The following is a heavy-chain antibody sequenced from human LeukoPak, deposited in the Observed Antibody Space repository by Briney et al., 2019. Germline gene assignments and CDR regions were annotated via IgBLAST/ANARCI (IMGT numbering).Heavy chain of an antibody. J-gene: IGHJ4*02. CDR1: GGSISSYC. CDR2: IYSRGST. CDR3: ARHRGYSYGLPSDLDY. Sequence: PSETLSLTCTVSGGSISSYCWSWIRRPPGKGLEWIGHIYSRGSTNYNPSLKSRVTISVDTSKNQFSLKLSSVTAADTAVYYCARHRGYSYGLPSDLDYWGQGTLVTVSS. V-gene: IGHV4-59*08. D-gene: IGHD5-18*01.